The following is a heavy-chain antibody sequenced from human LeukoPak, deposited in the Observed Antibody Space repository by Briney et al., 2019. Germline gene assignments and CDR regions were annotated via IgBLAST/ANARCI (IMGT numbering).Heavy chain of an antibody. V-gene: IGHV3-33*01. CDR1: GFTFSSHG. CDR2: IWYDGSNK. Sequence: GGPLRLSCAASGFTFSSHGMHWVRQSPGKGLEWVAVIWYDGSNKYYADSVKGRFTISRDNSKNTLYLQMDSLRAEDTAVYYCVRWGTGKILDYWGQGTLVTVSS. CDR3: VRWGTGKILDY. J-gene: IGHJ4*02. D-gene: IGHD3-16*01.